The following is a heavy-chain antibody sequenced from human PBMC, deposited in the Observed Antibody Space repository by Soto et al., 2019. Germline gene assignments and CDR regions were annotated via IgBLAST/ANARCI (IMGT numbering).Heavy chain of an antibody. Sequence: AASVKVSCKVSGYTLTELSMHWVRQAPGKGLEWMGGFDPEDGETIYAQKFQGRVTMTEDTSTDTAYMELSSLRSEDTAVYYCATDHYCSGGSCYRTSFDYWGQGTLVTVSS. CDR1: GYTLTELS. CDR2: FDPEDGET. J-gene: IGHJ4*02. V-gene: IGHV1-24*01. D-gene: IGHD2-15*01. CDR3: ATDHYCSGGSCYRTSFDY.